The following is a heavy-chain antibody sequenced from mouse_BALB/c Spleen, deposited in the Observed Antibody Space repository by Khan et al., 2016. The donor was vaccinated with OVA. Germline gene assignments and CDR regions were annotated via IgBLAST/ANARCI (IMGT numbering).Heavy chain of an antibody. J-gene: IGHJ3*01. D-gene: IGHD1-2*01. CDR3: ARRNYFGYTFAY. CDR1: GYTFTDYY. Sequence: QVQLQQPGAELARPGASVKLSCKASGYTFTDYYINWVKQRTGQGLEWIGAISHGRGDTYYNEKFKGKATLTADKSSTTAYMQLSSLTSEASAVYFCARRNYFGYTFAYWGQGTRVTVSA. V-gene: IGHV1-77*01. CDR2: ISHGRGDT.